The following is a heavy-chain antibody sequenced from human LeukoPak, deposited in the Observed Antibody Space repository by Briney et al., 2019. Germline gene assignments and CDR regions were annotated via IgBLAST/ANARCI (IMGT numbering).Heavy chain of an antibody. CDR3: ARAKPGWGFYYFDY. J-gene: IGHJ4*02. V-gene: IGHV4-61*01. CDR1: GDSVSSGRYY. D-gene: IGHD6-19*01. CDR2: MYYSGST. Sequence: SETMSLTCTVSGDSVSSGRYYWSWIRHPPGKGLEWIGYMYYSGSTNYNPPLKSRVTMSVDTSKNQFSLKLSSVTAADTAVYYCARAKPGWGFYYFDYWGQGALVTVSS.